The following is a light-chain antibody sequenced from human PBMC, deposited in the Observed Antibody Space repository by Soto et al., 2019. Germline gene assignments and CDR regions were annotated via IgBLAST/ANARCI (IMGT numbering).Light chain of an antibody. CDR3: CSYAGSYTLEV. V-gene: IGLV2-11*01. J-gene: IGLJ3*02. CDR1: SSDVGGYNY. Sequence: QSALTQPRSVSGSPGQSVTISCTGTSSDVGGYNYVSWYQQHPGKAPKLMIYDVSKQPSGVPDRFSGSKSGNTASLTISGLQAEDEADYYCCSYAGSYTLEVFGGGTKVTVL. CDR2: DVS.